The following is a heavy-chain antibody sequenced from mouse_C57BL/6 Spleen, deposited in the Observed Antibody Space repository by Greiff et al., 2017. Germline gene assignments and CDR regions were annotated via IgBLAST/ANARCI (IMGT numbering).Heavy chain of an antibody. J-gene: IGHJ3*01. CDR1: GFTFSDYY. CDR3: TGQGDYGSGGGFAD. Sequence: EVQLMESGGGLVQPGGSLKLSCAASGFTFSDYYMYWVRQTPEKRLEWVAYISNGGGSTYYPDTVKGRFTFSRDNAKTTLYLQMSRLKSEDTALYYCTGQGDYGSGGGFADWGQGRLVTVSA. V-gene: IGHV5-12*01. CDR2: ISNGGGST. D-gene: IGHD1-1*01.